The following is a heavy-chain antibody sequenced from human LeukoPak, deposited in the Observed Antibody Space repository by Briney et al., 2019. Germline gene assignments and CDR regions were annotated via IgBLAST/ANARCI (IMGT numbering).Heavy chain of an antibody. Sequence: GGSLRLSCAASGFTFSSFGMHWVRQAPGKGLEWVAVISYDGSNKYYADSVKGRFTISRDNSKNTLYLQMNSLRAEDTAVYYCAKDPSVSGGPPAFDYWGQGTLVTVSS. CDR2: ISYDGSNK. V-gene: IGHV3-30*18. J-gene: IGHJ4*02. CDR1: GFTFSSFG. CDR3: AKDPSVSGGPPAFDY. D-gene: IGHD3-16*01.